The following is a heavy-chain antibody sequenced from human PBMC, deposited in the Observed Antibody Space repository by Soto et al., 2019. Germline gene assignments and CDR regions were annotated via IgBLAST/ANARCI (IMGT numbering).Heavy chain of an antibody. Sequence: QVQLQESGPGLVKPSETLSLTCTVSGGSVSSGSYYWSWIRQPPGKGLEWIGYIYYSGSTNYNPSLQSRVTISVDTSKTQFSLKLSSVTAADTAVYSCASQIRYSSSFDYWGQGTLVTVSS. J-gene: IGHJ4*02. D-gene: IGHD6-6*01. CDR3: ASQIRYSSSFDY. V-gene: IGHV4-61*01. CDR2: IYYSGST. CDR1: GGSVSSGSYY.